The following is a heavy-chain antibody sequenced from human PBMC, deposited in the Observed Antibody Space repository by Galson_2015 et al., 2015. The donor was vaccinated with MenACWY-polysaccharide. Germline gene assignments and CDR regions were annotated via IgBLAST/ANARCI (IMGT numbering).Heavy chain of an antibody. Sequence: SLRLSCAASGFTFSSYAIHWVRQAPGKGLEWVAVISYDGINKYYADSVKGRFTISRDNSKYTVYLQMNSLRADDTTVYYCARDYCDRITCSGMDVWSQGTTVTVSS. J-gene: IGHJ6*02. CDR1: GFTFSSYA. CDR3: ARDYCDRITCSGMDV. D-gene: IGHD2/OR15-2a*01. V-gene: IGHV3-30-3*01. CDR2: ISYDGINK.